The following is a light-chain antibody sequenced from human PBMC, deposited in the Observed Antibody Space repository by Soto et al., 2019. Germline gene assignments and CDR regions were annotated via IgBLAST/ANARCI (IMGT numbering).Light chain of an antibody. CDR2: WAS. CDR3: QHYYSVPWT. J-gene: IGKJ1*01. V-gene: IGKV4-1*01. Sequence: DIVMTQSPASLAVSLGERATINCKSSQSVLYSSNNKNYLAWYQQKPGQPPKLLIYWASTRESGVPDRFSGSGSGTDFTLTISSLQAEDVAVYYCQHYYSVPWTFGQGTKVEIK. CDR1: QSVLYSSNNKNY.